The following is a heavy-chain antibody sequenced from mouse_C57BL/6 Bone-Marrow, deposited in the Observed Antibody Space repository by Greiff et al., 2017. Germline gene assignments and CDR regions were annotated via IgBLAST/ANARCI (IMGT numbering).Heavy chain of an antibody. CDR2: IYPSDSET. Sequence: QVQLQQPGAELVRPGSSVKLSCKASGYTFTSYWMDWVKQRPGQGLEWIGNIYPSDSETHYNQKFKDKATLTVDKSSSTAYMQLSSLTSEVSAVYYCARGTGSLYYCDYWGQGTTRTVSS. CDR3: ARGTGSLYYCDY. CDR1: GYTFTSYW. D-gene: IGHD4-1*01. V-gene: IGHV1-61*01. J-gene: IGHJ2*01.